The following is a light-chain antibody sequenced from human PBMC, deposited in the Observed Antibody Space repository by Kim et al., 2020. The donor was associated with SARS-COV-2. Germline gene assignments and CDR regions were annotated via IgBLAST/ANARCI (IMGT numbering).Light chain of an antibody. CDR1: SSDIGSYNL. Sequence: GQSITIPCTGTSSDIGSYNLVSWYQQHPGKAPKLMISEVTKRPSGVSDRFSGSKSGNTASLTISGLQAEDEADYYCCSYAGGSIYVFGTGTKVTVL. CDR3: CSYAGGSIYV. V-gene: IGLV2-23*02. J-gene: IGLJ1*01. CDR2: EVT.